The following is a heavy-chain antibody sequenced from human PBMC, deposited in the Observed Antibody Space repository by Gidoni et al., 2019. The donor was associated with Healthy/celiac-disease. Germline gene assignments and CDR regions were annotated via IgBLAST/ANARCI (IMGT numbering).Heavy chain of an antibody. CDR1: GFTFSRYG. CDR2: LGPAGDT. V-gene: IGHV3-13*04. D-gene: IGHD6-19*01. Sequence: EVQLVASGGGLVQPGWSLRLTCTASGFTFSRYGMHWVRQATGKRLEWVSALGPAGDTYYPGSVKGRFTISRENAKNSLYLQMNSLRAGDTAVYYCARGPDMYSSGWYELDYWGQGTLVTVAS. CDR3: ARGPDMYSSGWYELDY. J-gene: IGHJ4*02.